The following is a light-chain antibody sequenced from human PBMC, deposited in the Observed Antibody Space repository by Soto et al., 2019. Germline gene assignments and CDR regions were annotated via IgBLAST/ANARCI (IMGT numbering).Light chain of an antibody. CDR1: SNDVGSYDL. Sequence: QSALTQPASVSGSPGQSITISCTGTSNDVGSYDLVSWYQQLPGKAPKLMVYEATKRPSGISSRFSGSKSGSTASQTITGLQAEDEGDYYCFSYAGSSAFVFGSGTKVTVL. CDR2: EAT. V-gene: IGLV2-23*01. CDR3: FSYAGSSAFV. J-gene: IGLJ1*01.